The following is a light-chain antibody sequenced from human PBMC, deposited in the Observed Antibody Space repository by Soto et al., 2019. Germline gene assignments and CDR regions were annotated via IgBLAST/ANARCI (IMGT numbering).Light chain of an antibody. Sequence: EIVLTQSPGTLSLSPGERATLSCRASQSVRNSYLAWYQQKPGQAPRLLIYGASWMYTGIPDRFSGSGSGTDFTLTISRLEPEDFAVYYCQQYGSSPYTFGQGTKLEI. J-gene: IGKJ2*01. CDR2: GAS. CDR1: QSVRNSY. CDR3: QQYGSSPYT. V-gene: IGKV3-20*01.